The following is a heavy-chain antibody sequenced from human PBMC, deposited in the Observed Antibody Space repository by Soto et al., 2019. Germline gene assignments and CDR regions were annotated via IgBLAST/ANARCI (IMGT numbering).Heavy chain of an antibody. V-gene: IGHV1-3*01. CDR2: INAGNGNT. J-gene: IGHJ4*01. CDR1: GYTFISYA. D-gene: IGHD3-10*01. Sequence: ASVKVSCKASGYTFISYAMHWVRQAPGQRLEWMGWINAGNGNTKYSQKFQGRVTITRDTSASTAYMELSSLRSEDTAVYYCARSDGVPGVFTLDYWGHGTLVTVSS. CDR3: ARSDGVPGVFTLDY.